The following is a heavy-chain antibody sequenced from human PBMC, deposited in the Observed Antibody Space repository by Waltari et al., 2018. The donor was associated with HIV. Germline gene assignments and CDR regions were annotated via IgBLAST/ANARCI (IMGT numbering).Heavy chain of an antibody. CDR3: ARDLVVAAAEGFDP. CDR1: GRSITSHY. CDR2: IYYSGRT. Sequence: QVELQESGPGLVKPSETLSLTCTVSGRSITSHYWSWIRQSPGLGLEWIGHIYYSGRTTYNPSLKGRVIMSLDTSKNHISLNLRSLSAADTAVYYCARDLVVAAAEGFDPWGQGILVTVSS. D-gene: IGHD2-15*01. J-gene: IGHJ5*02. V-gene: IGHV4-59*11.